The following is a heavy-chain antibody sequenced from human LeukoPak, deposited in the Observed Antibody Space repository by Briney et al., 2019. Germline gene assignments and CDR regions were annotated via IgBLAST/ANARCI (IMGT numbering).Heavy chain of an antibody. Sequence: ASVKVSCKASGYTFTSYAMHWVRQAPGQRLEWMGWINAGNGNTKYSQELQGRVTITRDTSASTAYMELSSLRSEDMAVYYCARVRVGASYYFDYWGQGTLVTVSS. CDR1: GYTFTSYA. J-gene: IGHJ4*02. CDR3: ARVRVGASYYFDY. V-gene: IGHV1-3*03. D-gene: IGHD1-26*01. CDR2: INAGNGNT.